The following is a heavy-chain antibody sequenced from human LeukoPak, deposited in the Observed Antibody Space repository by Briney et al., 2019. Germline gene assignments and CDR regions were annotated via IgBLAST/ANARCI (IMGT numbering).Heavy chain of an antibody. D-gene: IGHD6-13*01. CDR2: IYYSGST. CDR3: ASEYSSSCFDY. J-gene: IGHJ4*02. CDR1: GFTFSSYS. Sequence: GSLRLSCAASGFTFSSYSMNWIRQPPGKGLEWIGSIYYSGSTYYNPSLKSRVTISVDTSKNQFSLKLSSVTAADTAVYYCASEYSSSCFDYWGQGTLVTVSS. V-gene: IGHV4-39*01.